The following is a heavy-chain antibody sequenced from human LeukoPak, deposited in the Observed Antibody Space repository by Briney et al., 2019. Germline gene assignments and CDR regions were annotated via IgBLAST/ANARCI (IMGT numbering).Heavy chain of an antibody. V-gene: IGHV4-4*08. Sequence: SETLSLTCTVSGGSISSYYWSWIRQPPGKGLEWIGYIYTSGSTNYNPSLKSRVTISVDTSKNQFSLKLSSVTAADTAVYYCAREDGGYYDSSGYYPVYYYYYYMDVWGKGTTVTVSS. J-gene: IGHJ6*03. CDR1: GGSISSYY. CDR2: IYTSGST. CDR3: AREDGGYYDSSGYYPVYYYYYYMDV. D-gene: IGHD3-22*01.